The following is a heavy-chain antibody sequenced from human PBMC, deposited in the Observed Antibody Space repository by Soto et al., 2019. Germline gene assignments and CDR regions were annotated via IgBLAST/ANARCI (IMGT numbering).Heavy chain of an antibody. D-gene: IGHD6-13*01. CDR1: GFTFSRYG. V-gene: IGHV3-33*01. Sequence: PGGTLRLSDFAPGFTFSRYGMHWVRQAPGKGLEWLAVIWYDASTKEYVDSVKGRFTISRDNSKNTLYLQMNSLRAEDTAVYYCASGPLLAAGRAFDYWGKGTLVTVSS. CDR3: ASGPLLAAGRAFDY. J-gene: IGHJ4*02. CDR2: IWYDASTK.